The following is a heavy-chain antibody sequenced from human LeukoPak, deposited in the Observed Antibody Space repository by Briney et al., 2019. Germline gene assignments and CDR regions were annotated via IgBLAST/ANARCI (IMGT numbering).Heavy chain of an antibody. CDR2: ISSSSSYI. CDR1: GFTFSSYS. CDR3: VFTMVRGVIIRFDY. D-gene: IGHD3-10*01. J-gene: IGHJ4*02. V-gene: IGHV3-21*01. Sequence: GGSLRLSCAASGFTFSSYSMNRVRQAPGKGLEWVSSISSSSSYIYYADSVKGRFTISRDNAKNSLYLQMNSLRAEDTAVYYCVFTMVRGVIIRFDYWGQGTLVTVSS.